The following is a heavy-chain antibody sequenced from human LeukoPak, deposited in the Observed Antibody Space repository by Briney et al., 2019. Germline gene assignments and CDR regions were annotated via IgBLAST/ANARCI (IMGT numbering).Heavy chain of an antibody. CDR2: IIPIFGTA. D-gene: IGHD3-3*01. CDR3: AREPYDFWSGSGWFDP. V-gene: IGHV1-69*13. CDR1: GGTFSSYA. Sequence: ASVKVSCKASGGTFSSYAISWVRQAPGQGLEWMGGIIPIFGTANYAQKFQGRVTITADESTSTAYMELSSLRSEDTAVYYCAREPYDFWSGSGWFDPWGQGTLVTVSS. J-gene: IGHJ5*02.